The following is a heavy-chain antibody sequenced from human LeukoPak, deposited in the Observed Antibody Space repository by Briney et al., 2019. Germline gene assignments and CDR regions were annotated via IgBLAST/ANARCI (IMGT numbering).Heavy chain of an antibody. V-gene: IGHV1-18*01. CDR1: GDTFTSDV. J-gene: IGHJ6*03. Sequence: ASVKVSCEASGDTFTSDVISWGRQAPGQGGEWMGCIIADIVDTNYTQNLQSGVTMSTETSTSTAYMELRSLRSDDTAVYYTARHGLPNYMHVWGKGNTVSISS. D-gene: IGHD3/OR15-3a*01. CDR3: ARHGLPNYMHV. CDR2: IIADIVDT.